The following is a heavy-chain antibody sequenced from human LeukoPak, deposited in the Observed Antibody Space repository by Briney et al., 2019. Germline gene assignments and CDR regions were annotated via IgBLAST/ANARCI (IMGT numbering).Heavy chain of an antibody. V-gene: IGHV4-34*01. J-gene: IGHJ4*02. CDR2: ITHSGST. CDR1: GGSFSGYY. CDR3: ARYYDVLTGYYTFDD. D-gene: IGHD3-9*01. Sequence: PSETLALTCAVYGGSFSGYYWSWIRQPPGKGLEWIGEITHSGSTNSNPTLKSRVTISQDTSKNRISLKLSSVTAADTAAYYCARYYDVLTGYYTFDDWGQGILVTVSS.